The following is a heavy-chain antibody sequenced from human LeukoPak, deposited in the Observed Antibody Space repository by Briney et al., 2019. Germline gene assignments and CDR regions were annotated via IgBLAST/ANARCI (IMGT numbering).Heavy chain of an antibody. CDR1: GGSISSSNYY. J-gene: IGHJ4*02. D-gene: IGHD5-12*01. CDR2: IYYSGST. V-gene: IGHV4-39*01. Sequence: SETLSLTCTVSGGSISSSNYYWGWIRQPPGKGLEWIGSIYYSGSTYYNPSLKSRVTISVDTSKNQFSLELSSVTAADTAVFYCARRVIVATIDYWGQGTLVTVSS. CDR3: ARRVIVATIDY.